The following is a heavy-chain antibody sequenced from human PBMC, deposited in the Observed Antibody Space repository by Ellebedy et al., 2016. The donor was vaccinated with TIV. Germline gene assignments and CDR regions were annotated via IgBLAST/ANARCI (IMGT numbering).Heavy chain of an antibody. V-gene: IGHV3-23*01. J-gene: IGHJ4*02. D-gene: IGHD3-10*01. CDR3: ARARGSGNYYSSVGY. CDR2: INGRGGST. CDR1: GFTFNNYA. Sequence: GGSLRLSCAASGFTFNNYAMSWVRQAPGKGLEWVSSINGRGGSTYYADSVKGRFTISRDKAKNSLYLQMNSLRAEDTAVYYCARARGSGNYYSSVGYWGRGTLVTVSS.